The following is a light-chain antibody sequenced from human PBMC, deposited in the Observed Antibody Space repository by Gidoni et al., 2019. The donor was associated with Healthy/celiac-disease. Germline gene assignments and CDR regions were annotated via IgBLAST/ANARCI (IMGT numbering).Light chain of an antibody. CDR3: QQSYNTPQT. CDR1: QSISSY. CDR2: AAS. J-gene: IGKJ1*01. V-gene: IGKV1-39*01. Sequence: DIQMTQSPSSLSASVGDRVTITCRASQSISSYFNWYQQKPGKAPKLLIYAASSLQSGVPSRFSGSGSGTDFTLTISSLQPEDCATYYCQQSYNTPQTFGQGTKVEIK.